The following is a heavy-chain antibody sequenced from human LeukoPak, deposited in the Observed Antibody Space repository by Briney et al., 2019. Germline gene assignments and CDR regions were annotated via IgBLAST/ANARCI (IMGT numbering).Heavy chain of an antibody. CDR2: IYHSGST. J-gene: IGHJ4*02. CDR1: GYSISSGYY. Sequence: PSETLSLTCTVSGYSISSGYYWGWIRQPPGKGLEWIGSIYHSGSTYYNPSLKSRVTISVDTSKNQFSLKLSSVTAADTAVYYCARGRNIQHYYDSSGYLLDYWGQGTLVTVSS. CDR3: ARGRNIQHYYDSSGYLLDY. V-gene: IGHV4-38-2*02. D-gene: IGHD3-22*01.